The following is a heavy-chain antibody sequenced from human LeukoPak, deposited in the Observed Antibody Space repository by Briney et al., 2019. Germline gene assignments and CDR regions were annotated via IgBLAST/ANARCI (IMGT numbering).Heavy chain of an antibody. CDR2: ISPTGGNT. CDR3: ARDRWFGELPDNFDY. CDR1: GFTFSSAA. J-gene: IGHJ4*02. V-gene: IGHV3-23*01. D-gene: IGHD3-10*01. Sequence: GGSLRLSCAASGFTFSSAAMTWVRQAPGKGLEWVSLISPTGGNTFYADSVKGRFTISRDNSKNALYLQMNSLRAEDTAVYYCARDRWFGELPDNFDYWGQGTLVTVSS.